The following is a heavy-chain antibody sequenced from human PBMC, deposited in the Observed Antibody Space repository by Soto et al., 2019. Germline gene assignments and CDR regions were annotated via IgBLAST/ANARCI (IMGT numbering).Heavy chain of an antibody. J-gene: IGHJ5*02. Sequence: SVKVSCKASGGTFSSYSISWVRQAPGQGLEWMGGIIPIFGTANYAQKFQGRVTITADESTSTAYMELSSLRSEDTAVYYCARDRGPSSGWYEGWFDPWGQGTLVTVSS. CDR1: GGTFSSYS. CDR2: IIPIFGTA. V-gene: IGHV1-69*13. CDR3: ARDRGPSSGWYEGWFDP. D-gene: IGHD6-19*01.